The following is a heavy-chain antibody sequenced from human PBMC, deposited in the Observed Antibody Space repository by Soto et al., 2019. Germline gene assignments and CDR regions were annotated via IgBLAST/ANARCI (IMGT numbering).Heavy chain of an antibody. J-gene: IGHJ6*02. D-gene: IGHD6-13*01. CDR3: ARDLRAAGRPGMDV. V-gene: IGHV1-69*01. Sequence: QVQLVQSGAEVKKPGSSVKVSCKASGGSFSSYAISWVRQAPGQGLEWMGGIIPIVGTGNYAQNVQGRVTNTADESTSTAYMELSSLRSEDTAMYYCARDLRAAGRPGMDVWGQGTTVTVSS. CDR2: IIPIVGTG. CDR1: GGSFSSYA.